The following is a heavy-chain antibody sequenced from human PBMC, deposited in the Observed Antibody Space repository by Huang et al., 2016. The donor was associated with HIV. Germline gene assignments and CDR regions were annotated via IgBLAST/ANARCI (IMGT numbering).Heavy chain of an antibody. CDR2: IYYRGST. CDR1: GGSISSSSSY. CDR3: ARHMDCSSSSCLAGGHERGPFDM. Sequence: QLQLQESGPGLVKPSETLSLTCSVSGGSISSSSSYWGWIRQPPGKGLEGSGSIYYRGSTVYNPSRKSGVTISVDTSKNQCSLRLSSVTAADTSVYYCARHMDCSSSSCLAGGHERGPFDMWGQGTMVTVSS. V-gene: IGHV4-39*01. D-gene: IGHD2-2*01. J-gene: IGHJ3*02.